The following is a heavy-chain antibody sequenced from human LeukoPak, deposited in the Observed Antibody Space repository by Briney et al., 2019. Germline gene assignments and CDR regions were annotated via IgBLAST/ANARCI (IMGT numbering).Heavy chain of an antibody. J-gene: IGHJ4*02. CDR2: IGDNGDNT. Sequence: GGSLRLSCAASGFTYSHYGMSWVRQAPGKGLEWVSGIGDNGDNTYYADSLKGRFTISRDNSKNTLYLQMNSLRAEDTAVYYCAKVLNTAVADVDYWGQGTLVTVSS. CDR1: GFTYSHYG. CDR3: AKVLNTAVADVDY. D-gene: IGHD6-19*01. V-gene: IGHV3-23*01.